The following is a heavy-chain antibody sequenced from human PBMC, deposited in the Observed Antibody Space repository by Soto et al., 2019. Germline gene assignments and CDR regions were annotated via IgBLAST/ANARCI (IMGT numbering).Heavy chain of an antibody. J-gene: IGHJ5*02. V-gene: IGHV3-13*01. Sequence: GGSLRLSFAASGFTFSSYDMHWVRQATGKGLEWVSAIGTAGDTYYPGSVKGRFTISRENAKNSLYLQMNSLRAEDTAVYYCARDLDYGDSNWFDPWGQGTLVTVSS. CDR1: GFTFSSYD. CDR2: IGTAGDT. D-gene: IGHD4-17*01. CDR3: ARDLDYGDSNWFDP.